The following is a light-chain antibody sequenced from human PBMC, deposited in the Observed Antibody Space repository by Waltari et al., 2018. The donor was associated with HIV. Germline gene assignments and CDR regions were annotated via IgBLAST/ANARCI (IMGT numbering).Light chain of an antibody. CDR1: SSDAGVYNY. Sequence: QSALTQPPSASGSPGQSVTISCTGTSSDAGVYNYISWYQQHPGKAPKRMIFEVTKRPSGIPDRFSGSKSGNTASLTVSGLQAEDEAVYYCCSYAGSDVVFGGGTKLTVL. CDR3: CSYAGSDVV. CDR2: EVT. J-gene: IGLJ2*01. V-gene: IGLV2-8*01.